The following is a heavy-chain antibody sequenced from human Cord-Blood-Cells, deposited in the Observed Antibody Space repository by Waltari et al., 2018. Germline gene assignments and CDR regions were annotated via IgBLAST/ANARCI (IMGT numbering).Heavy chain of an antibody. CDR3: AKEAFDI. V-gene: IGHV3-30*18. CDR2: IWYDGSNK. J-gene: IGHJ3*02. CDR1: GFTFSSYG. Sequence: QVQLVESGGGVVQPGRSLRLSCAASGFTFSSYGMHWVRQAPGKGLEWVAVIWYDGSNKDYADSVKGRFTISRDNSKNTLYLQMNSLRAEDTAMYYCAKEAFDIWGQGTMVTVSS.